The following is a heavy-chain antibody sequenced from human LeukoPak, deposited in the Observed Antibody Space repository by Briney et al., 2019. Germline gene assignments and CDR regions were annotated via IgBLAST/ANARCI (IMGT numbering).Heavy chain of an antibody. D-gene: IGHD1-26*01. Sequence: GASVKVSCKASGGTFSSYAISWVRQAPGQGLEWMGIINPSGGSTSYAQKFQGRVTMTRDTSTSTVYMELSSLRSEDTAVYYCAINGERTSVYFDYWGQGALVTVSS. CDR3: AINGERTSVYFDY. J-gene: IGHJ4*02. CDR1: GGTFSSYA. V-gene: IGHV1-46*01. CDR2: INPSGGST.